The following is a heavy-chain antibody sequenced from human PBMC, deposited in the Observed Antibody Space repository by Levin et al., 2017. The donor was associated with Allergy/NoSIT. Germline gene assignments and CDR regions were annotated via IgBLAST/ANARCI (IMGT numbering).Heavy chain of an antibody. CDR1: GFTFSDYY. CDR2: ISSSGSTI. CDR3: ASSTIFGVVMYYYYGMDV. J-gene: IGHJ6*02. D-gene: IGHD3-3*01. V-gene: IGHV3-11*01. Sequence: GGSLRLSCAASGFTFSDYYMSWIRQAPGKGLEWVSYISSSGSTIYYADSVKGRFTISRDNAKNSLYLQMNSLRAEDTAVYYCASSTIFGVVMYYYYGMDVWGQGTTVTVSS.